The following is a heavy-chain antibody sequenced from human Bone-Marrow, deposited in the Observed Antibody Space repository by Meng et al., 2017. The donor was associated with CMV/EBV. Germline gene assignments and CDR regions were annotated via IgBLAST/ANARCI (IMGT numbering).Heavy chain of an antibody. CDR1: GFTFSDYY. Sequence: GESLKISCAASGFTFSDYYMSWIRQAPGKGLEWVSYISSSGSTIYYADSVKGRFTISRDNAKNSLYLQMNSLRAEDTAVYYCARESAHLRAFDIWGQGTMVTVSS. J-gene: IGHJ3*02. V-gene: IGHV3-11*01. D-gene: IGHD3-3*01. CDR3: ARESAHLRAFDI. CDR2: ISSSGSTI.